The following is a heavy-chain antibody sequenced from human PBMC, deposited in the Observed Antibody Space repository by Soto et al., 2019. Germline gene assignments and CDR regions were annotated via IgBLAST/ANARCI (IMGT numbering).Heavy chain of an antibody. J-gene: IGHJ4*02. CDR2: ISYDGSNK. CDR1: EFTISSYG. CDR3: ARDTYGSGAGY. D-gene: IGHD3-10*01. V-gene: IGHV3-30*03. Sequence: GGSLRLSCAASEFTISSYGMHWVRQAPGKGLEWVAVISYDGSNKYYADSVKGRFTISRDNSKNTLYLQMNSLRAEDTAVYYCARDTYGSGAGYWGQGTLVTVSS.